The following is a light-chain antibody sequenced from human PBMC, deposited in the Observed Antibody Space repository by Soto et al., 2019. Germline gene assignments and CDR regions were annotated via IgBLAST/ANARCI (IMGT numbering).Light chain of an antibody. CDR1: QSISSW. Sequence: DIQMTQSPSTLSASVGDRVTITCRASQSISSWLAWYQQKPGKAPKLLIYDASSLESGVPSRFSGSGSGTDFTLTLSSLQPDDFATYYCQQYNSYSFLGGGTKVEIK. CDR3: QQYNSYSF. CDR2: DAS. J-gene: IGKJ4*01. V-gene: IGKV1-5*01.